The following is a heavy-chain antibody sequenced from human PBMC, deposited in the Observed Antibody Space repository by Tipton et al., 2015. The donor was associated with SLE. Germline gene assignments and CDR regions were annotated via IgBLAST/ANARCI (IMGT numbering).Heavy chain of an antibody. D-gene: IGHD6-19*01. CDR1: GYSISSGYY. V-gene: IGHV4-38-2*02. CDR2: IYHGGST. Sequence: TLSLTCTVSGYSISSGYYWGWIRQPPGKGPEWIGSIYHGGSTYYKPSLKSRITTSVDTSKNQFSLKLSSVTAADTAVYYCARDGTTFAVAGTFDYWGQGILVTVSS. CDR3: ARDGTTFAVAGTFDY. J-gene: IGHJ4*02.